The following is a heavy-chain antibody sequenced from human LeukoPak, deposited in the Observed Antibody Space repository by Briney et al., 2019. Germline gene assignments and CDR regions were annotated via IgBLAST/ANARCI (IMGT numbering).Heavy chain of an antibody. CDR3: ARDSGYDLPPDY. CDR2: ISSSSSYI. CDR1: GFTFSSYS. D-gene: IGHD5-12*01. V-gene: IGHV3-21*01. J-gene: IGHJ4*02. Sequence: KSGGSLRLSCAASGFTFSSYSMNWVRQAPGKELEWVSSISSSSSYIYYADSVKGRFTISRDNAKNSLYLQMNSLRAEDTAVYYCARDSGYDLPPDYWGQGTLVTVSS.